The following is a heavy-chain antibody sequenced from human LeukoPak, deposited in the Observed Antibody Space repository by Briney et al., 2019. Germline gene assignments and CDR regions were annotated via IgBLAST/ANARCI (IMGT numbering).Heavy chain of an antibody. D-gene: IGHD3-10*01. J-gene: IGHJ4*02. CDR3: AREGGGALDY. CDR2: IWYDGSNK. V-gene: IGHV3-33*08. CDR1: GFTFSSYG. Sequence: PGGSLRLSCAASGFTFSSYGIHWVRQAPGKGLEWVTLIWYDGSNKFYADSVKGRFTISRDNSKNTLYLQMNSLRAEDTAIYYCAREGGGALDYWGQGTLVTVSS.